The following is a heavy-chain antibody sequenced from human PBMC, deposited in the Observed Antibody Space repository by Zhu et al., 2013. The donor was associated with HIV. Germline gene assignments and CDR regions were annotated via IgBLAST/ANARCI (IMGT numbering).Heavy chain of an antibody. D-gene: IGHD6-19*01. V-gene: IGHV1-8*01. J-gene: IGHJ3*02. CDR3: ARGEYSSGWYISNDAFDI. CDR1: GYTFTSYD. CDR2: MNPNSGNT. Sequence: QVQLVQSGAEVKKPGASVKVSCKASGYTFTSYDINWVRQATGQGLEWMGWMNPNSGNTGYAQKFQGRVTMTRNTSISTAYMELSSLRSEDTAVYYCARGEYSSGWYISNDAFDIWGQGTMVTVSS.